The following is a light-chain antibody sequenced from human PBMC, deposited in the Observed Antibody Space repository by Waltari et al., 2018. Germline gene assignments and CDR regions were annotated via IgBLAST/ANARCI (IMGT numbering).Light chain of an antibody. CDR1: STDVGRYNY. CDR3: NSHSTTTPVV. V-gene: IGLV2-14*03. Sequence: QSALTQPASVSGSPGQSITIPCTGTSTDVGRYNYVPWYQQYPGKAPQLIIYDVTQRPSGISTRFSGSKSGNTASLTISGLQAEDEADYFCNSHSTTTPVVFGGGTKVTVL. J-gene: IGLJ2*01. CDR2: DVT.